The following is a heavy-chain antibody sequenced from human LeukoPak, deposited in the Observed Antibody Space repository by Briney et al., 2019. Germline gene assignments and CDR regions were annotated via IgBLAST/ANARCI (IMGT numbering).Heavy chain of an antibody. Sequence: ASVKVSCKASDYTFTNYGITWVRQAPGQGLEWMGWISAYNGNTDYAQNLQGRVTMTTDTSTSTAYMELRSLRSDDTAVYYCAGAVTVTTGPLGYWGQGTLVTVSS. CDR1: DYTFTNYG. CDR2: ISAYNGNT. CDR3: AGAVTVTTGPLGY. V-gene: IGHV1-18*01. J-gene: IGHJ4*02. D-gene: IGHD4-17*01.